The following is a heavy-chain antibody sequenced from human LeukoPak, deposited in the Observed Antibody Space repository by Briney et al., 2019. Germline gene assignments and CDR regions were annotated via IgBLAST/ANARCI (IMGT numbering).Heavy chain of an antibody. D-gene: IGHD6-19*01. CDR2: ISGSGGST. V-gene: IGHV3-23*01. J-gene: IGHJ4*02. CDR3: AKDQKQWLAAFDY. Sequence: PGGSLRLSCAAPGFTFSSYAMSWVRQAPGKGLEWVSAISGSGGSTYYADSVKGRFTISRDNSKNTLYLQMNSLRAEDTAVYYCAKDQKQWLAAFDYWGQGTLVTVSS. CDR1: GFTFSSYA.